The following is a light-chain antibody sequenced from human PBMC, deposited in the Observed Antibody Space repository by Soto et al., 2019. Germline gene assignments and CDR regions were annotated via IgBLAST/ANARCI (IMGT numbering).Light chain of an antibody. CDR2: GAS. CDR1: QSVSSN. Sequence: LSLPPGEGATLSCRASQSVSSNLAWYQQKPGQAPRLLIYGASTRATGIPVRFSGSGSATEFTLTISSLQSEDVAVYYCQQYNKWPPSTFGQGTKVDIK. V-gene: IGKV3-15*01. J-gene: IGKJ1*01. CDR3: QQYNKWPPST.